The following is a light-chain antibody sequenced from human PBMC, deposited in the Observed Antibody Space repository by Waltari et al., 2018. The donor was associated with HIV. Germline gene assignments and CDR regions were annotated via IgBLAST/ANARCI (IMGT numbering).Light chain of an antibody. Sequence: DIQMTQSPSSLSASVGDRVPITCRASQSISDYLNWYQHKPGKAPELLIFAASSLQSGVPSRFSGSGSGTDFTLTISSLQPEDFATYYCQQSYSTPRTFGQGTTVEIK. CDR1: QSISDY. J-gene: IGKJ1*01. V-gene: IGKV1-39*01. CDR3: QQSYSTPRT. CDR2: AAS.